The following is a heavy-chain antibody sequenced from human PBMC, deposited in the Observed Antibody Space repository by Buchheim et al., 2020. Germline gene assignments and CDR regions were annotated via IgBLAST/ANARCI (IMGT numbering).Heavy chain of an antibody. V-gene: IGHV4-34*01. CDR1: GGSFSGYY. CDR2: INHSGST. J-gene: IGHJ5*02. D-gene: IGHD6-6*01. Sequence: QVQLQQWGAGLLKPSETLSLTCAVYGGSFSGYYWSWIRQPPGKGLEWIGEINHSGSTNYNPSLKSRVTISVDTSKNQFSLKLSSVTAADTAVYYCARGKRPPLKGFDPWGQGTL. CDR3: ARGKRPPLKGFDP.